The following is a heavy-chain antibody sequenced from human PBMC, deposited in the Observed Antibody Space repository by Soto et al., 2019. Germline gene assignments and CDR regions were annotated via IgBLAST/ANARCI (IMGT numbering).Heavy chain of an antibody. CDR3: ARHTALLWFGDPNWFDP. Sequence: SETLSLTCTVSGGSISSYFWSWIRQPPGKGLEWIGYIYYSGSTNYNPSLKSRVTISVDTSKNQFSLKLSSVTAADTAVYYCARHTALLWFGDPNWFDPWGQGTLVTVS. CDR1: GGSISSYF. V-gene: IGHV4-59*08. J-gene: IGHJ5*02. D-gene: IGHD3-10*01. CDR2: IYYSGST.